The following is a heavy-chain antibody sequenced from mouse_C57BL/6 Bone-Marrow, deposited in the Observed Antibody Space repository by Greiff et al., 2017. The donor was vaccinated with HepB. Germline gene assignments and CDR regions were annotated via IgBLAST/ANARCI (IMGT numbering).Heavy chain of an antibody. J-gene: IGHJ2*01. V-gene: IGHV1-18*01. Sequence: EVQLQQSGPELVKPGASVKIPCKASGYTFTDYNMDWVKQSHGKSLEWIGDINPNNGGTIYNQKFKGKATLTVDKSSSTAYMELRSLTSEDTAVYYCARCDYDSLYFDYWGQGTTLTVSS. CDR2: INPNNGGT. CDR1: GYTFTDYN. CDR3: ARCDYDSLYFDY. D-gene: IGHD2-4*01.